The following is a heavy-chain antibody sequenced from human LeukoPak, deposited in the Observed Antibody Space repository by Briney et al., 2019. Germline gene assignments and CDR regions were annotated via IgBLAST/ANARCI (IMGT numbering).Heavy chain of an antibody. Sequence: SETLSLTCTVSGGSISSYYWSWIRQPAGKGLEWIGRIYTSGSTNYNPSLKSRVTMSVDTSKNQFSLKLSSVTAADTAVYYCAREIRYFDLFYYYYYMDVWGKGTTVTISS. CDR3: AREIRYFDLFYYYYYMDV. J-gene: IGHJ6*03. CDR2: IYTSGST. CDR1: GGSISSYY. D-gene: IGHD3-9*01. V-gene: IGHV4-4*07.